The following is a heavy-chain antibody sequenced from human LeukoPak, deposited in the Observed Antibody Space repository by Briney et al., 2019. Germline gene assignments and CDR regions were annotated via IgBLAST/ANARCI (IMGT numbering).Heavy chain of an antibody. V-gene: IGHV1-18*01. CDR1: GYTFTKYG. CDR3: ARGDDYGDYFY. CDR2: ISVYNGNT. Sequence: ASVKVSCKASGYTFTKYGINWVRQAPGQGLEWMGWISVYNGNTNYTQKLQGRLTMTTDTSTSTAYMELRSLRSDDTAVYYCARGDDYGDYFYWGQGTLVAVSS. D-gene: IGHD4-17*01. J-gene: IGHJ4*02.